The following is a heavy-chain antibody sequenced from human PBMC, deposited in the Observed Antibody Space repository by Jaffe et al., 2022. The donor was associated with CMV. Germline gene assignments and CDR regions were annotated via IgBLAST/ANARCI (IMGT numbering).Heavy chain of an antibody. CDR1: GFAFSSYE. D-gene: IGHD6-25*01. Sequence: EVQLVESGGGLVQPGGSLRLSCVASGFAFSSYEMNWVRQTPGRGLEWVSHISSSGTIYYADSVRGRFTISRDNAKNSVYQQMDNLRAEDAGVYYCATNRAAAGHYFDYWGQGALVTVSS. J-gene: IGHJ4*02. CDR3: ATNRAAAGHYFDY. CDR2: ISSSGTI. V-gene: IGHV3-48*03.